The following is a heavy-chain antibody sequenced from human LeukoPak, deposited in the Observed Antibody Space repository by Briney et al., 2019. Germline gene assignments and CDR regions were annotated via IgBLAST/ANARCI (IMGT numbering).Heavy chain of an antibody. D-gene: IGHD5/OR15-5a*01. V-gene: IGHV4-59*12. CDR3: ARGRPPLPPHFAY. CDR2: IYYSGST. CDR1: GGSISSYY. Sequence: SETLSLTCTVSGGSISSYYWSWIRQPPGKGLEWIGYIYYSGSTNYNPSLKSRVTISVDTSKNQFSLKLSSVTAADTAVSYCARGRPPLPPHFAYWGQGTLVTVSS. J-gene: IGHJ4*02.